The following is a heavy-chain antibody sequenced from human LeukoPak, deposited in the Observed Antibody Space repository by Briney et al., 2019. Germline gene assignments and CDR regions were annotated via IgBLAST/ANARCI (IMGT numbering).Heavy chain of an antibody. J-gene: IGHJ6*02. V-gene: IGHV3-23*01. CDR2: ISDSGGST. CDR1: GFTFSTYV. CDR3: GRYYVMDV. Sequence: GGSLRLSCAASGFTFSTYVMNWVRQAPGKGLEWVSTISDSGGSTYYADSVKGRFTISRDNSKRTLYLQMNSLRAEDTAVYYCGRYYVMDVWGQGTSVTVSS.